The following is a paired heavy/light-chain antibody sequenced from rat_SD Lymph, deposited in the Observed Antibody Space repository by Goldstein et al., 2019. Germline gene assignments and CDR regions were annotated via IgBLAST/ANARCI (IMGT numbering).Heavy chain of an antibody. V-gene: IGHV5-19*01. CDR2: ISPSGGST. Sequence: EVQLVESGGGLVQPGRSLKLSCAASGFTFSNYGMHWIRQAPTKGLEWVASISPSGGSTYYRDSVKGRFTISRDNAKSTLYLQMDSLRSEDTATYYCATDRVSGAGGIYYYDGTYYSRDYWGQGVMVTVSS. CDR1: GFTFSNYG. J-gene: IGHJ2*01. CDR3: ATDRVSGAGGIYYYDGTYYSRDY. D-gene: IGHD1-12*02.
Light chain of an antibody. CDR3: LQHNSFPLT. Sequence: DIQMTQSPSFLSASVGDRVTINCKASQNINKYLNWYQQKLGEAPKRLIYNTNNLQTGIPSRFSGSGSGTDYTLTISSLQPEDFATYFCLQHNSFPLTFGSGTKLEIK. V-gene: IGKV22S6*01. CDR2: NTN. CDR1: QNINKY. J-gene: IGKJ5*01.